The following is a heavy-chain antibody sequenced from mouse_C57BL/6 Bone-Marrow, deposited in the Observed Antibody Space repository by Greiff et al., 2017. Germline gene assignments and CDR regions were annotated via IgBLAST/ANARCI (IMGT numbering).Heavy chain of an antibody. CDR3: ARSYTWFAY. J-gene: IGHJ3*01. CDR2: ISSGSSTI. Sequence: EVQVVESGGGLVKPGGSLKLSCAASGFTFSDYGMHWVRQAPGKGLEWVAYISSGSSTIYYADTVKGRFTISRDNAKNTLFLQMTSLRSEDTAMYYCARSYTWFAYWGQGTLVTVSA. CDR1: GFTFSDYG. D-gene: IGHD1-1*01. V-gene: IGHV5-17*01.